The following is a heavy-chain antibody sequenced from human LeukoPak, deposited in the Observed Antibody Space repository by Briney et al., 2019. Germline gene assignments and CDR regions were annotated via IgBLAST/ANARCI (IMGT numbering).Heavy chain of an antibody. D-gene: IGHD5-24*01. CDR1: GGSISSRNW. V-gene: IGHV4-4*02. Sequence: SETLSLTCAVSGGSISSRNWWGWVRQPPGKGLEWIGEIYHSGSINYNPSLKSRVTISVDKSKNQLSLRLTSVTAADTAVYYCARGGDGYNLGAFDIWGQGTMVTVSS. CDR2: IYHSGSI. CDR3: ARGGDGYNLGAFDI. J-gene: IGHJ3*02.